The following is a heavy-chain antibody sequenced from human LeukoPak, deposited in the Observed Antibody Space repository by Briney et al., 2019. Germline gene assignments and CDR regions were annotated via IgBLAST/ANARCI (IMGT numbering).Heavy chain of an antibody. D-gene: IGHD6-19*01. V-gene: IGHV1-69*05. Sequence: KASXXXFXXXXISWVRQAPGQGLEWMGGFFPIFGKANKAQKFQGRVTINTDEYTRTDKMEMSRQRYKDTAVYYCARGEAVADIRTVFDPWGQGTLVTVSS. CDR1: XXXFXXXX. CDR2: FFPIFGKA. CDR3: ARGEAVADIRTVFDP. J-gene: IGHJ5*02.